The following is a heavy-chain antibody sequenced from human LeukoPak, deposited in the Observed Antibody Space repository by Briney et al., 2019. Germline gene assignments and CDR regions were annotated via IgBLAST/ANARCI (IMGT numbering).Heavy chain of an antibody. CDR1: GFTFSSYS. J-gene: IGHJ4*02. CDR2: IKQDGSEK. V-gene: IGHV3-7*01. CDR3: ARIEGSRDGYNPDY. D-gene: IGHD5-24*01. Sequence: GGSLRLSCAASGFTFSSYSMNWVRQAPGKGLEWVANIKQDGSEKYYVDSVKRRFTISRDNAKNSLYLQMNSLRAEDTAVYYCARIEGSRDGYNPDYWGQGTLVTVSS.